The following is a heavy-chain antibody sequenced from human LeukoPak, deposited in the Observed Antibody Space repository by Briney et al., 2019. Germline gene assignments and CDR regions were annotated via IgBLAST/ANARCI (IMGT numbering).Heavy chain of an antibody. Sequence: GESLKISCKGSGFKFTNYWIGWVRQMPGKGLEWMGIVYPGDSYTSYGPSFQGQVSISADKSISTAYLQWSSLKASDSAIYYCARSGELSEPPFDYWGQGTLVTVSS. CDR1: GFKFTNYW. V-gene: IGHV5-51*01. J-gene: IGHJ4*02. D-gene: IGHD3-10*01. CDR3: ARSGELSEPPFDY. CDR2: VYPGDSYT.